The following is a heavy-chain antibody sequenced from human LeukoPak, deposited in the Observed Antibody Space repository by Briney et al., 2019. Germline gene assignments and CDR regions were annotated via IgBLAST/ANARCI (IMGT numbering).Heavy chain of an antibody. J-gene: IGHJ4*02. CDR2: INPNSGGT. V-gene: IGHV1-2*02. CDR3: ALNDYGDGLAY. CDR1: GYTFTVYY. Sequence: ASVKVSCKASGYTFTVYYMHWVRQAPGQGLEWMGWINPNSGGTNYAQRFQGRVTMTRDTSISTAYMELSRLRSDDTAVYYCALNDYGDGLAYWGQGTLVTVFS. D-gene: IGHD4-17*01.